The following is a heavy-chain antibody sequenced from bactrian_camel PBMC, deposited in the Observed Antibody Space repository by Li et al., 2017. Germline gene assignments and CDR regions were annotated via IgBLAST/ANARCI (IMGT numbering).Heavy chain of an antibody. J-gene: IGHJ4*01. V-gene: IGHV3S55*01. CDR1: GFGSRTNC. CDR2: INIDGDI. CDR3: AAVRDQWGCGTTKFNARLYQY. Sequence: QVQLVESGGGSVQAGESLRLSCVVSGFGSRTNCMVWFRQAPGKGRDEREEVATINIDGDISYASSVKGRFTISQDRAKNTLYLQMNSLKPEDTAMYYCAAVRDQWGCGTTKFNARLYQYWGQGTQVTVS. D-gene: IGHD5*01.